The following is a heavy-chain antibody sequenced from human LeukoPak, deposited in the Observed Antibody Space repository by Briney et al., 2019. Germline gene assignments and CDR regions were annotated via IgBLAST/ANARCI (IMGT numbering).Heavy chain of an antibody. V-gene: IGHV3-23*01. Sequence: GSLRPSCIASGFPFSNSAISWVRQAPGKGLEWVSGVSGSGGSTYYADSMKGRFTISRDNSKNTVYLQMNSLRAEDTAVYYCAKDTDFWSSNYFDYWGQGTLVTVSS. CDR3: AKDTDFWSSNYFDY. CDR2: VSGSGGST. J-gene: IGHJ4*02. D-gene: IGHD3-3*01. CDR1: GFPFSNSA.